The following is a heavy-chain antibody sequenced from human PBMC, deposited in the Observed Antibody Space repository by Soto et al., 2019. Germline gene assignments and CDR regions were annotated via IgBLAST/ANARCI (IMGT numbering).Heavy chain of an antibody. CDR1: RFTFSDFA. J-gene: IGHJ5*01. D-gene: IGHD1-20*01. V-gene: IGHV3-23*01. CDR3: AKDAVSYNGKWDWFDS. CDR2: IGGGADDT. Sequence: LESGGGLVQPGGSLTLSCVASRFTFSDFAMNWVRQAPGKGLEWVSSIGGGADDTYYADSVKGRFTISRDNSKNTLYLQMDSLRDEDTAVYFCAKDAVSYNGKWDWFDSWGQGTLVIVSS.